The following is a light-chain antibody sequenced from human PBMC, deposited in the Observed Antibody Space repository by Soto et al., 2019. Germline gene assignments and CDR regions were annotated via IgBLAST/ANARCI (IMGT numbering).Light chain of an antibody. Sequence: EIVLTQSPATLSLSPGERGTLSCRASQSIGVYLAWYQQKSGQAPRLLIYDASTRATGIPARFSGSGSGRDFTLTISSLEPEDCAVYYCQLRSDWLFSFGPGTTVEMK. CDR3: QLRSDWLFS. CDR1: QSIGVY. CDR2: DAS. V-gene: IGKV3-11*02. J-gene: IGKJ3*01.